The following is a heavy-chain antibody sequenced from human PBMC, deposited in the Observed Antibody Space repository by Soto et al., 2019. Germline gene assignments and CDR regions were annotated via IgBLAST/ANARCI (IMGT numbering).Heavy chain of an antibody. V-gene: IGHV1-2*04. CDR3: ARAGYSSGWSYAFDY. CDR1: GYTFTGYY. Sequence: ASVKVSCKASGYTFTGYYMHWVRQAPGQGLEWMGWINPNSGGTNYAQKFQGWVTMTRDTSISTAYMELSRLRSGDTAVYYCARAGYSSGWSYAFDYWGQGTLVTVSS. CDR2: INPNSGGT. D-gene: IGHD6-19*01. J-gene: IGHJ4*02.